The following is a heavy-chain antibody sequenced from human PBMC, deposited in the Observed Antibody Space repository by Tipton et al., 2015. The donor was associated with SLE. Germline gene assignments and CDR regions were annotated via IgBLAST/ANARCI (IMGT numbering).Heavy chain of an antibody. CDR1: GYSISSGYY. V-gene: IGHV4-38-2*01. Sequence: TLSLTCAVSGYSISSGYYWGWIRQPPGKGLEWIGSIYHSGSTYYNPSLKSRVTISVDTSKNQFSLKLSSVTAADTAVYYCARRVGAAAGKGAAFDIWGQGTMVTVSS. D-gene: IGHD6-13*01. CDR2: IYHSGST. CDR3: ARRVGAAAGKGAAFDI. J-gene: IGHJ3*02.